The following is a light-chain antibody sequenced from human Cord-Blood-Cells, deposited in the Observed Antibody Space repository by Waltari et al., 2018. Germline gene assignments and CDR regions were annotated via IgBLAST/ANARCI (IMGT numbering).Light chain of an antibody. CDR1: QSISSY. V-gene: IGKV1-39*01. CDR2: AAS. CDR3: QQSYSTPYT. J-gene: IGKJ2*01. Sequence: DMQMTHSPSSLSAAVVDRVTIPCRASQSISSYLNWYQQKPGKAPKLLIYAASSLQSGVPSRFSGSGSGTDFTLTISSLQPEDFATYYCQQSYSTPYTFGQGTKVEIK.